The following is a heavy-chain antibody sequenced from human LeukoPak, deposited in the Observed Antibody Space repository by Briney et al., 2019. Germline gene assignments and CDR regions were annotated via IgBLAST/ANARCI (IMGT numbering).Heavy chain of an antibody. Sequence: GESLKISCKGSGYSFTSYWIGWVRQMPGKGLEWMGIIYPGDSDTRYSPSFQGQVTISADKSISTAYLQWSSLKASDTAMYYCARRYYYDSSGYYLGRSHFDYWRQGTLVTVSS. D-gene: IGHD3-22*01. V-gene: IGHV5-51*01. CDR1: GYSFTSYW. J-gene: IGHJ4*02. CDR2: IYPGDSDT. CDR3: ARRYYYDSSGYYLGRSHFDY.